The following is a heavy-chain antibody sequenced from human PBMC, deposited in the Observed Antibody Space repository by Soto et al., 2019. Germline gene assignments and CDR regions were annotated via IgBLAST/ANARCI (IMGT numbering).Heavy chain of an antibody. D-gene: IGHD6-13*01. CDR1: GFTFSSYG. Sequence: GGSLRLSCAASGFTFSSYGMHWVRQAPGKGLEWVAVIWYDGSNKYYADSVKGRFTISRDNSKNTLYLQMNSLRAEDTAVYYCASVYSSSWYSVGYWGQGTLVTVS. CDR3: ASVYSSSWYSVGY. V-gene: IGHV3-33*01. J-gene: IGHJ4*02. CDR2: IWYDGSNK.